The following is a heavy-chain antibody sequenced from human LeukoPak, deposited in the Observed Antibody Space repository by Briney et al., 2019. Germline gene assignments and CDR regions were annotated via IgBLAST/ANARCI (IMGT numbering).Heavy chain of an antibody. Sequence: GESLKISCKGSGYSFTSYWIGWVRQMPGKGLEWMGIIYPGESDTRYSPSFQGQVTISADKSISTAYLQWSSLKASDTAMYYCARSIYCSGGSCYSDYYYGMDVWGQGTTVTVSS. CDR3: ARSIYCSGGSCYSDYYYGMDV. CDR1: GYSFTSYW. CDR2: IYPGESDT. D-gene: IGHD2-15*01. V-gene: IGHV5-51*01. J-gene: IGHJ6*02.